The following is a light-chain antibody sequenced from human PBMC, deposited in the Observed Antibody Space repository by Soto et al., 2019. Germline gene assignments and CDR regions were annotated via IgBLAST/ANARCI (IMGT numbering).Light chain of an antibody. CDR3: SSYTSSTTVV. Sequence: QSALTQPPSVSGSSGQSVTISCTGTSSDVGSYDRVSWYQQPPGTAPKLIIYAVSNRPSGVPDRFSGSKSGNTASLTISGLQAEDEADYYCSSYTSSTTVVFGGGTKLTVL. CDR1: SSDVGSYDR. V-gene: IGLV2-18*02. J-gene: IGLJ2*01. CDR2: AVS.